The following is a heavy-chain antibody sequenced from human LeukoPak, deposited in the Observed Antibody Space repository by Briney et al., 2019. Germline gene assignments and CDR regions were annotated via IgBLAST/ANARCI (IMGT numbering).Heavy chain of an antibody. CDR2: IYYSGST. D-gene: IGHD7-27*01. CDR1: GGSISSYY. J-gene: IGHJ6*03. CDR3: ARPLWDYTYYYMDV. V-gene: IGHV4-59*08. Sequence: SETLSLTCTVSGGSISSYYWSWIRQPPGKGLEWIGYIYYSGSTNYNPSLKSRVTISVDTSKNQFSLKLSSVTAADTAVYYCARPLWDYTYYYMDVWGKGTTVTVSS.